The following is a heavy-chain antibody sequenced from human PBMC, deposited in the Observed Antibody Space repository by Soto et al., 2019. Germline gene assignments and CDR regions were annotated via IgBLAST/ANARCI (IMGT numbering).Heavy chain of an antibody. CDR1: GFTFSSYA. CDR2: ISGSGGST. D-gene: IGHD3-16*02. J-gene: IGHJ4*02. V-gene: IGHV3-23*01. CDR3: AKEAIKFGGVIVWPLDY. Sequence: EVQLLESGGGLVQPGGSLRLSCAASGFTFSSYAMSWVRQAPGKGLEWVSAISGSGGSTYYADSVKGRFTISRDNSKNTLYLQMNILRAEDTAVYYCAKEAIKFGGVIVWPLDYWGQGTLVTVSS.